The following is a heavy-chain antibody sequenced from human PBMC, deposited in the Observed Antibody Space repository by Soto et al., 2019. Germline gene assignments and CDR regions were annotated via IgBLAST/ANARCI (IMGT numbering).Heavy chain of an antibody. Sequence: QVQLVQSGAEVKKPGSSVKVSCKASGDTFSFYTINWVRQAPGLGLEWLGRINPILSMSNYAQYVQGRVTITADTSTSTAYMELSSMRSEDTAMYYCATNYGSGYRAFDFWGQGALVTVSS. J-gene: IGHJ4*02. CDR2: INPILSMS. V-gene: IGHV1-69*02. CDR1: GDTFSFYT. CDR3: ATNYGSGYRAFDF. D-gene: IGHD3-10*01.